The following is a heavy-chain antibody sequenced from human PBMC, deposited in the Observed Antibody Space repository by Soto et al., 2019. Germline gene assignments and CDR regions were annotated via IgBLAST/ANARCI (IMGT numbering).Heavy chain of an antibody. CDR2: AHQSGRT. J-gene: IGHJ4*02. Sequence: QVPLQESGPGLVKPSGTLSLTCTVSGGSMTSSNWWNWVRQSPGKGLVWIGAAHQSGRTNYNPSLKSRVTISVAKSKSHVSLKVSSVTSADTAVYSCARSEATGRDDWGQGTLVTVAA. CDR3: ARSEATGRDD. D-gene: IGHD1-26*01. V-gene: IGHV4-4*02. CDR1: GGSMTSSNW.